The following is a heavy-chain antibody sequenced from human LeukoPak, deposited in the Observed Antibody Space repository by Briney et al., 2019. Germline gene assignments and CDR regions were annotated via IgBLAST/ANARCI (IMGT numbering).Heavy chain of an antibody. J-gene: IGHJ4*02. Sequence: ASVTVSCTASGYTFTIYGISWVRQAPGQGLEWMGWISAYNGNTNYAQKLQGRVTITTDTSTSTAYMELRSLRSDDTAVYYCVSNFVRGYSYGTSDYWGQGTLVTVSS. V-gene: IGHV1-18*01. CDR1: GYTFTIYG. D-gene: IGHD5-18*01. CDR2: ISAYNGNT. CDR3: VSNFVRGYSYGTSDY.